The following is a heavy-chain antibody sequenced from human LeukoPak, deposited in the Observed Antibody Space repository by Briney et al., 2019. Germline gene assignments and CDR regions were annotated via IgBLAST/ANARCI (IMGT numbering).Heavy chain of an antibody. CDR2: IYPGDSDT. V-gene: IGHV5-51*01. CDR1: GYSFTSYW. CDR3: ARQDIVVVPAASFDY. Sequence: GESLKISCQGSGYSFTSYWIGWVRQMPGKGLEWMGIIYPGDSDTRYSPSFQGQVTISADKSISTAYLQWSSLKASDTAMYYCARQDIVVVPAASFDYWGQGTLVTVSS. D-gene: IGHD2-2*01. J-gene: IGHJ4*02.